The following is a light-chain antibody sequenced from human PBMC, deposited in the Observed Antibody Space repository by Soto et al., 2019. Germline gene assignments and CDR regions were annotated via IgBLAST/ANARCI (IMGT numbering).Light chain of an antibody. Sequence: QSVLTQPASVSGSPGQSITISCTGTSSDVGGYNYVSWYQQHPGKAPKLMIYDVSNRPSGVSNRFSGSKSGNPASLTISGLQAEDEADYYCSSYTGSSTYVLFGGGTQLTVL. CDR2: DVS. CDR3: SSYTGSSTYVL. J-gene: IGLJ2*01. CDR1: SSDVGGYNY. V-gene: IGLV2-14*01.